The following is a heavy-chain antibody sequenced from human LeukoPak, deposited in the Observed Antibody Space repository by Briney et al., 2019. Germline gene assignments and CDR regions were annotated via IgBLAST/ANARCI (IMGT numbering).Heavy chain of an antibody. D-gene: IGHD6-19*01. V-gene: IGHV3-23*01. CDR1: GFIFSSYA. CDR2: LSGSGGST. Sequence: GGSLRLSCAASGFIFSSYAMSWVRQAPGKGLEWVSALSGSGGSTYYADSVKGRFTISRDNSKNTLYLQMNSLRAEDTAVYYCAKADSSGWWDYWGQGTLVIVSS. J-gene: IGHJ4*02. CDR3: AKADSSGWWDY.